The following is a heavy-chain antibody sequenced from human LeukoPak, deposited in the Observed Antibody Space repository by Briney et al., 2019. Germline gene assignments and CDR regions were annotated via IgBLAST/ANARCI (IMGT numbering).Heavy chain of an antibody. CDR2: IRKITTTT. V-gene: IGHV3-48*02. Sequence: GGSLRLSCAASGFTISDYSTNWVRQAPGKGLEWISYIRKITTTTYYADSVKGRFASSRDNAKNSVYLQMNSLRDDDTAVYYCTRDPEALDYWGQGTLVTVSS. J-gene: IGHJ4*02. CDR1: GFTISDYS. CDR3: TRDPEALDY.